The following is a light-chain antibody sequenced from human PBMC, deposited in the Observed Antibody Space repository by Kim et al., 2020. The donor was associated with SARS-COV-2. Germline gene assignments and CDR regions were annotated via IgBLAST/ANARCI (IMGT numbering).Light chain of an antibody. CDR3: AAWDDSLNAQVV. CDR1: RSNIGSNT. CDR2: SDN. V-gene: IGLV1-44*01. Sequence: ELTQTPSASGTPGQRVTISCSGSRSNIGSNTVSWYQQLPGTAPKLFIYSDNQRPSGVPDRFSGSKSGTSASLAISGLQSEDEADYYCAAWDDSLNAQVVFGGGTQLTVL. J-gene: IGLJ2*01.